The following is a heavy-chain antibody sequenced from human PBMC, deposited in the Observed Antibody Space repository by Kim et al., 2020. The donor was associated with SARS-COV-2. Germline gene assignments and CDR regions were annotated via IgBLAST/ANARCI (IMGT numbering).Heavy chain of an antibody. J-gene: IGHJ5*02. CDR1: GGSISSGGYY. V-gene: IGHV4-31*03. D-gene: IGHD3-16*01. CDR3: ARDARVDKVMSWFDP. Sequence: SETLSLTCTVSGGSISSGGYYWSWIRQNPGKGLEWIGYIYNSGSTYYNPSLKSRVTISKDTSKNQFSLKLSSVTAADTAMYYCARDARVDKVMSWFDPWGQGTLVIVSS. CDR2: IYNSGST.